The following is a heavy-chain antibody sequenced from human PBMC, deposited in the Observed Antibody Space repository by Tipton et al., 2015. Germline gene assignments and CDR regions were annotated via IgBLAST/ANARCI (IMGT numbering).Heavy chain of an antibody. CDR3: ARAVTGAFDY. D-gene: IGHD6-19*01. Sequence: TLSLTCTVSGGSVSSGSYFWTWIRQPPGKGLEWIGYIYYSGHTKYNPSLKSRVTISADTSKNQFSLKMTSVTAADTAVYYCARAVTGAFDYWAQGTLVTVSS. J-gene: IGHJ4*02. CDR2: IYYSGHT. V-gene: IGHV4-61*01. CDR1: GGSVSSGSYF.